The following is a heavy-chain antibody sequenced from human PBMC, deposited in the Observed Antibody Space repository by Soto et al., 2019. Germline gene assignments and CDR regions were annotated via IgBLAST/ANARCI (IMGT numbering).Heavy chain of an antibody. CDR1: GGSISNYY. Sequence: QVQLQESGPGLVKPSETLSLTCTVSGGSISNYYWSWIRQPPGKGLEWIAYIYYIGSTNYNPSLKSRVTISVDTSKNQFSLKLSSVTAADTAVYYCARGGWRLIDYWGQGTLVTVSS. D-gene: IGHD2-21*02. CDR2: IYYIGST. J-gene: IGHJ4*02. CDR3: ARGGWRLIDY. V-gene: IGHV4-59*08.